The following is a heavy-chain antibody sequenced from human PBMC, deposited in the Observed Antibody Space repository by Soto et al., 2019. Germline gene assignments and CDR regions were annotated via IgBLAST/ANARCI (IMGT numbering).Heavy chain of an antibody. Sequence: QVQLQESGPGLVKPSQTLSLTCTVSGGSISSGGYYWSWIRQHPGKGLEWIGYIYYSGSTYYNPSLKSRVTISVDTSKNQFSLKLSSVTAADTAVYYCARIGSGFGELLPPHFDYWGQGTLVTVSS. J-gene: IGHJ4*02. V-gene: IGHV4-31*03. CDR3: ARIGSGFGELLPPHFDY. CDR2: IYYSGST. CDR1: GGSISSGGYY. D-gene: IGHD3-10*01.